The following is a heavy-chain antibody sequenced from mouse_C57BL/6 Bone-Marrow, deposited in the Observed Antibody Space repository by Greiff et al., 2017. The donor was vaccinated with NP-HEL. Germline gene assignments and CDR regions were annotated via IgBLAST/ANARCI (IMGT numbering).Heavy chain of an antibody. CDR1: GYAFSSSW. V-gene: IGHV1-82*01. J-gene: IGHJ2*01. CDR3: AMKGSFDY. CDR2: IYPGDGDT. Sequence: QVQLQQSGPELVKPGASVKISCKASGYAFSSSWMHWVKQRPGKGLEWIGRIYPGDGDTNYNGKFKGKATLTADKSSSTAYMQLSSLTSEDSAVYFCAMKGSFDYWGQGTTLTVSS.